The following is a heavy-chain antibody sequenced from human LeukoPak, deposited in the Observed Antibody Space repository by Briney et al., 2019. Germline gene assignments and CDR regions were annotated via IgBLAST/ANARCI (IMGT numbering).Heavy chain of an antibody. CDR3: ARFPSSGYCSSTSCYGRAYYYYMDV. CDR2: ISSSSSYI. D-gene: IGHD2-2*01. V-gene: IGHV3-21*01. J-gene: IGHJ6*03. CDR1: GFTFSSYS. Sequence: GGSLRLSCAASGFTFSSYSMNWVRQAPGKGLEWVSSISSSSSYIYYADSVKGRFTISRDNAKNSLYLQMNSLRAEDTAVYYCARFPSSGYCSSTSCYGRAYYYYMDVWGKGTTVTVSS.